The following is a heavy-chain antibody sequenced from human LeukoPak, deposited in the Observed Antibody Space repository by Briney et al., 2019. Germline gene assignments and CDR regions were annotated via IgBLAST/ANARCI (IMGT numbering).Heavy chain of an antibody. CDR2: ISGSGGNT. CDR3: GSRNRGGLGREGYFYN. D-gene: IGHD1-26*01. Sequence: GRSLCLSCAVAGFTFSFCAMTWVRQAAGKGLEWVSGISGSGGNTYYTDSVRGRFIICRDNSQNTHYQQKNELRVEDTGLYYCGSRNRGGLGREGYFYNWGQGTLVSVSS. CDR1: GFTFSFCA. J-gene: IGHJ4*02. V-gene: IGHV3-23*01.